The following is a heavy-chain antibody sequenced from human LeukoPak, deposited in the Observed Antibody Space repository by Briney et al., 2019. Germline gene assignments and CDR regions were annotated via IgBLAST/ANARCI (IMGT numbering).Heavy chain of an antibody. V-gene: IGHV3-53*01. CDR3: ARVFHPSRNFDY. J-gene: IGHJ4*02. Sequence: GGSLRLSCAASGFTVSSNYMSWVRQAPGKGLEWVSVIYRGGSTYHADSVQGRFTISRDNSKNTPYSQTNSLRAEDTAVYYCARVFHPSRNFDYWGQGTLVTVSS. CDR1: GFTVSSNY. D-gene: IGHD1-14*01. CDR2: IYRGGST.